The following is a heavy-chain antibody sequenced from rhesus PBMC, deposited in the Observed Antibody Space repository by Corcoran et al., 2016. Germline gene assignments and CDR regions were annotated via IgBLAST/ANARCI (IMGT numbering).Heavy chain of an antibody. CDR1: GGSISSNY. Sequence: QVQLQESGPGLGKPLATLSLTCAGSGGSISSNYWSWNRTAPGKGLEGIGYIYGSGRSTNYNPSLKSRATLSVDTSKNQLSLKLSSVTAADTAVYYCARHGSVAGPGGLDSWGQGVVVTVSS. D-gene: IGHD4-29*01. CDR2: IYGSGRST. J-gene: IGHJ6*01. V-gene: IGHV4S11*01. CDR3: ARHGSVAGPGGLDS.